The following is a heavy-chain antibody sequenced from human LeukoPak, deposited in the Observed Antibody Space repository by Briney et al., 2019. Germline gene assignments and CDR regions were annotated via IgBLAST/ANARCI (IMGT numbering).Heavy chain of an antibody. CDR1: GYTFTGYY. CDR3: ATSAGDYRAGHYYYMGV. CDR2: INPNTAGT. Sequence: ASLKVSCKASGYTFTGYYFHWVRQAPGQGLEWMGWINPNTAGTNYAQKFLGGVTLTWDTSISTAYMELTRLTSDDTAVYYCATSAGDYRAGHYYYMGVWGKGTSVTVSS. J-gene: IGHJ6*03. V-gene: IGHV1-2*02. D-gene: IGHD4-11*01.